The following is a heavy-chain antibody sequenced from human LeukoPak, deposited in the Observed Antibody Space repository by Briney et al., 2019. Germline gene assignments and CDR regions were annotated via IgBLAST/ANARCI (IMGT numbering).Heavy chain of an antibody. CDR3: AKDDYDY. CDR2: IWYDGSNK. J-gene: IGHJ4*02. CDR1: GCTFSSYG. Sequence: GGSMRLSCAASGCTFSSYGMHGVRQAPGKGLGWGAVIWYDGSNKYYADSVKGRFTISRDNSKNPLYLQMNSLRAEDTAVYYCAKDDYDYWGQGTLVTVSS. V-gene: IGHV3-33*06.